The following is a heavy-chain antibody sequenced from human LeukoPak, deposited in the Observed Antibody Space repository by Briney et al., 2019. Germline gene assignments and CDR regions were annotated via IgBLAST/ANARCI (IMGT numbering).Heavy chain of an antibody. D-gene: IGHD5-12*01. CDR3: ARLGGYSGYEAGDC. J-gene: IGHJ4*02. V-gene: IGHV4-59*08. CDR1: GGSISSHY. CDR2: IYYSGST. Sequence: PSETLSLTCNVSGGSISSHYWSWIRQPPGQGLEWIGYIYYSGSTDYNPSLKSRVIISVDTSKNLFSLNLTSVTAADTAVYFCARLGGYSGYEAGDCWGPGTLVTVSS.